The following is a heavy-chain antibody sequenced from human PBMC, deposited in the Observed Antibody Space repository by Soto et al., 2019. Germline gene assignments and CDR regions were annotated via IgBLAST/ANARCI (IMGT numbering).Heavy chain of an antibody. CDR3: AQCLGAGNSCYFDY. J-gene: IGHJ4*02. Sequence: QITLKESGRTLVKPTQTLTLTCTFSGFSLSTYAVGVGWIRQPPGKALEWVALIYWNDEKRSRPYLNSRLTIAKDTSKNPVVLTMTNMDPVDTGTYYCAQCLGAGNSCYFDYWGQGALVTVSS. CDR2: IYWNDEK. V-gene: IGHV2-5*01. D-gene: IGHD6-13*01. CDR1: GFSLSTYAVG.